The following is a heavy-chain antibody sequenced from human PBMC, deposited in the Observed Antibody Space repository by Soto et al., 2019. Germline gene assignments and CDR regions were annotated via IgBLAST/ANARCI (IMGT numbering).Heavy chain of an antibody. D-gene: IGHD6-19*01. V-gene: IGHV3-48*02. J-gene: IGHJ4*02. CDR1: GYTFNSYS. CDR2: ISTSSSNI. CDR3: ARVGLAYSSGWYERDCFDY. Sequence: EVQLVESGGGLVQPGGSLRLSCAASGYTFNSYSMNWVRQAPGKGLEWISYISTSSSNIKYADSVKGRFTISRDNAKNSLYLQMNSLRDEDTAVYYCARVGLAYSSGWYERDCFDYWGQGTLVTVSS.